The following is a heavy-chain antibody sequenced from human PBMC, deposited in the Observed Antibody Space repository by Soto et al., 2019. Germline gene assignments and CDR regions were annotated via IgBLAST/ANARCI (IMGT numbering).Heavy chain of an antibody. CDR1: GFTFSDYY. Sequence: PGGSLRLSCAASGFTFSDYYMNWVRQSPGKGLEWVSSISDSGSTNYYADSVKGRFTISRDNAKNSIYLQMNNLRAEDTAAYYCARGDYYHYGIDVWGQGASVTVYS. V-gene: IGHV3-11*01. CDR2: ISDSGSTN. J-gene: IGHJ6*02. CDR3: ARGDYYHYGIDV.